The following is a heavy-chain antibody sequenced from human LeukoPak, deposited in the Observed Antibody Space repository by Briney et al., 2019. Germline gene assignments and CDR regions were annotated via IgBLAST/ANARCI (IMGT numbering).Heavy chain of an antibody. D-gene: IGHD2-21*02. Sequence: PSETLSLTCTVSGGSISSYYWSWIRQPAGKGLEWIGRIYTSGSTNYNPSLKSRVTMSVDTSKNQFSLKLSSVTAADTAVYYCARGNQVTPYNWFDPWGQGTLVTVSS. CDR2: IYTSGST. V-gene: IGHV4-4*07. CDR3: ARGNQVTPYNWFDP. CDR1: GGSISSYY. J-gene: IGHJ5*02.